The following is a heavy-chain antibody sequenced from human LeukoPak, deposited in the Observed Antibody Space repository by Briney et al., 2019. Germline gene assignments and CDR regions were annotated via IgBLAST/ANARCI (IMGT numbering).Heavy chain of an antibody. CDR1: DYTFTSYG. V-gene: IGHV1-18*01. D-gene: IGHD5-24*01. CDR2: ISTYNGDT. CDR3: ARGWIEMPTVYFDY. J-gene: IGHJ4*02. Sequence: ASVKVSCKASDYTFTSYGISWVRQAPGQGLEWMGWISTYNGDTKYTQKLQGRVTMTADTSTRTAYMELRSLRSDDTAVYYCARGWIEMPTVYFDYWGRGTLVSVFS.